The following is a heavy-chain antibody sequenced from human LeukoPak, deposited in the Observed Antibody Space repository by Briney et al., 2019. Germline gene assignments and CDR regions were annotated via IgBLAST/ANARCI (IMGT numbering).Heavy chain of an antibody. CDR3: AKAGYSSSWYDAFDI. V-gene: IGHV3-23*01. CDR1: GFTFSSYA. J-gene: IGHJ3*02. Sequence: GGSLRLSCAASGFTFSSYAMSWVRQAPGKGLEWVSAISGSGGSTYYADSVKGRFTISRDDSKNTLYLQMNSLRAEDTAVYYCAKAGYSSSWYDAFDIWGQGTMVTVSS. CDR2: ISGSGGST. D-gene: IGHD6-13*01.